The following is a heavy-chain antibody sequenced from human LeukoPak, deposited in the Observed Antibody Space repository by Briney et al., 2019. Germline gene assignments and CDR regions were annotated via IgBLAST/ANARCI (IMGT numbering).Heavy chain of an antibody. CDR1: GGSVSNGTYY. CDR2: IYYTGST. Sequence: SQTLSLTCTVSGGSVSNGTYYRSWIRQHPGKGLECLGYIYYTGSTYYNPSLKSRVTMSVDTSKNQFSLKLSSMTAADTAVYYCARLEQTTWFDPWGQGTLVTVSS. CDR3: ARLEQTTWFDP. J-gene: IGHJ5*02. D-gene: IGHD1/OR15-1a*01. V-gene: IGHV4-31*03.